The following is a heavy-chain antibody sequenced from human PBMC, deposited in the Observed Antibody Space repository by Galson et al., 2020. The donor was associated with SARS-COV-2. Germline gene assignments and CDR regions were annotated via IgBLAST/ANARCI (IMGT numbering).Heavy chain of an antibody. CDR2: MYYIGNS. D-gene: IGHD2-2*03. CDR1: GASLSSDF. V-gene: IGHV4-59*08. J-gene: IGHJ3*02. CDR3: VRHGYCSSGSCSANDAFHI. Sequence: ETLSLTCSVSGASLSSDFWSWIRQPPGKGLEWIGFMYYIGNSNNNPSLRSRVTISVDMSKSHLSLELRSVTAADTAVYYCVRHGYCSSGSCSANDAFHIWGQGTMVTVSS.